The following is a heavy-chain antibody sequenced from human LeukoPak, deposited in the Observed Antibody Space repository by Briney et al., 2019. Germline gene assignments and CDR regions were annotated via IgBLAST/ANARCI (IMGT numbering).Heavy chain of an antibody. J-gene: IGHJ6*02. Sequence: PGGSLRLSCAASGFTFSDYYMSWIRQAPGKGLEWVSYISSSGSTIYYADSVKGRFTISRDNAKNSLYLQMNSLRAEDTAVYYCARDASTSPGYYYGMDVWGQGTTVTVSS. CDR2: ISSSGSTI. D-gene: IGHD2-2*01. V-gene: IGHV3-11*04. CDR3: ARDASTSPGYYYGMDV. CDR1: GFTFSDYY.